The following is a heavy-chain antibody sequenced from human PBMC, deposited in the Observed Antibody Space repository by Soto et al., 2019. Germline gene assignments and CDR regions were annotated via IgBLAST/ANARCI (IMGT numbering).Heavy chain of an antibody. V-gene: IGHV4-39*01. J-gene: IGHJ4*02. CDR3: ARRPRIATMVRGVIITYEGTFDY. Sequence: SETLSLTCTVSGGSISSSSYYWGWIRQPPGKGLEWIGSIYYSGSTYYNPSLKSRVTISVDTSKSQFSLKLSSVTAADTAVYYCARRPRIATMVRGVIITYEGTFDYWGQGTLVTVSS. CDR1: GGSISSSSYY. CDR2: IYYSGST. D-gene: IGHD3-10*01.